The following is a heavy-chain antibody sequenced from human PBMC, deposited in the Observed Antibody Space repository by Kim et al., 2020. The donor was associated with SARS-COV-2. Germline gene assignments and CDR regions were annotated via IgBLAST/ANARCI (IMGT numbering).Heavy chain of an antibody. CDR3: ARDKAYAFAI. J-gene: IGHJ3*02. CDR2: ITIGGDGT. V-gene: IGHV3-48*02. Sequence: GGSLRLSCGASGFTFSSFSFNWIRQAPGKGLEWISYITIGGDGTQYADSVRGRFTISRDNVHNLIYLQMNSLRHEDTAIYYCARDKAYAFAIWGHGTIVT. CDR1: GFTFSSFS.